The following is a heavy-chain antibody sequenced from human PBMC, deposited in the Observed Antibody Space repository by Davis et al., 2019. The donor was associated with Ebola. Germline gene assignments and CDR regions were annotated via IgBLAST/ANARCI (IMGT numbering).Heavy chain of an antibody. J-gene: IGHJ6*02. CDR3: ARGGGTAAGYYYYGMDV. V-gene: IGHV4-59*01. CDR2: IYYSGST. D-gene: IGHD6-13*01. CDR1: GGSISNYY. Sequence: SETLSLTCTVSGGSISNYYWSWIRQPPGKGLEWIGYIYYSGSTNYNPSLKSRVTISVDTSKNQFSLKLSSVTAADTAVYYCARGGGTAAGYYYYGMDVWGQGTTVTVSS.